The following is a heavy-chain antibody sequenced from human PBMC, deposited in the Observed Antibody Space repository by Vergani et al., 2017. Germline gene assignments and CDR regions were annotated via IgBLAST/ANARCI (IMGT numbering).Heavy chain of an antibody. D-gene: IGHD2-2*01. J-gene: IGHJ5*02. CDR2: INPNSGGT. CDR3: ARGPILSVVVPAAKLP. V-gene: IGHV1-2*02. CDR1: GYTFTGYY. Sequence: QVQLVQSGAEVKKPGASVKVSCKASGYTFTGYYMHWVRQAPGQGLEWMGWINPNSGGTNYAQKFQGRVTMTRDTSISTAYMELSRLRSDDTAVYYCARGPILSVVVPAAKLPWGQGTLVTVSS.